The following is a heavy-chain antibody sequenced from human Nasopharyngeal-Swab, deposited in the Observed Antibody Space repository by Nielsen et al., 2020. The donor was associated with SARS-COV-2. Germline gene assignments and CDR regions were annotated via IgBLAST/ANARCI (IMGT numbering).Heavy chain of an antibody. CDR1: GYTLTGYY. D-gene: IGHD4-17*01. J-gene: IGHJ4*02. Sequence: ASVKVSCKASGYTLTGYYMHWVRQAPGQGLEWMGWINPHSRGTKYAQKFQGRVTMTSDTSINTAYMELRRLRSDDKAVYYCARDDYGDYGYFGHWGQGTLVTVSS. V-gene: IGHV1-2*02. CDR2: INPHSRGT. CDR3: ARDDYGDYGYFGH.